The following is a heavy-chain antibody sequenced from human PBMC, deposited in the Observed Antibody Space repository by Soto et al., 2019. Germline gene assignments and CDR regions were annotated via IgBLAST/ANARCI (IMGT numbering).Heavy chain of an antibody. J-gene: IGHJ3*01. CDR1: GFTFSSYG. CDR2: ISSDGSNK. V-gene: IGHV3-30*18. Sequence: QVQLVESGGGVVQPGRSLRLSCAASGFTFSSYGMHWVRQAPGRGLEWVAVISSDGSNKQYAESVKGRFTISRDNSKSTLYLQMNSLRDEDAAVYFCAKLRSSSWTQYAFDVWGHGTMVTVSS. D-gene: IGHD6-13*01. CDR3: AKLRSSSWTQYAFDV.